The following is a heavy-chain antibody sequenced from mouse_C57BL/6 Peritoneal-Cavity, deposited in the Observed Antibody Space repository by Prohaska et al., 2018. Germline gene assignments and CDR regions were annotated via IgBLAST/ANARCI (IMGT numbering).Heavy chain of an antibody. D-gene: IGHD1-1*01. CDR3: ARGGVANYYFDY. Sequence: GKGLEWLGVIWSGGSKDYNAAFISRLSISKDNSKSQVFFKMNSLQADDTAIYYCARGGVANYYFDYWGQGTTLTVSS. V-gene: IGHV2-2*01. CDR2: IWSGGSK. J-gene: IGHJ2*01.